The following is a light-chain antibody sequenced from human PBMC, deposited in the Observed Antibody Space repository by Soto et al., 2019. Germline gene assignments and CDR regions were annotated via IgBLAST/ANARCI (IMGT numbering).Light chain of an antibody. CDR3: ASWDASLNGWV. CDR2: RSN. Sequence: QSVLTQPPSASGTPGQRVTISCSGSRSNIGSDTVNWYQQLPGTAPKLLIHRSNQRPSGVPGRFSGSKSGTSASPAISGLQPEDEADYHCASWDASLNGWVFGGGTQLTVL. V-gene: IGLV1-44*01. J-gene: IGLJ3*02. CDR1: RSNIGSDT.